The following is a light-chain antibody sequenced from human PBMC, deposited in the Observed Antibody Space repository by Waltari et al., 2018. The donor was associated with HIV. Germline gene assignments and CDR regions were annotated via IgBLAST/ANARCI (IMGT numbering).Light chain of an antibody. CDR2: DVT. J-gene: IGLJ2*01. CDR3: SSHAGSKDV. V-gene: IGLV2-8*01. CDR1: SSDVGAYNY. Sequence: QSALTQPPSASGSPGQSVTISCTGTSSDVGAYNYVSWFQQHPGKAPKLIIYDVTKRPSGVPDRCSGSTSGNTASLTVSGLQAEDEADYYCSSHAGSKDVFGGGTRLTVL.